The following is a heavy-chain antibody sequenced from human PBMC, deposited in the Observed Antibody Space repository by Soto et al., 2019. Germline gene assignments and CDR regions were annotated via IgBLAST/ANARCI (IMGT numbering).Heavy chain of an antibody. CDR1: GYTFTGSG. V-gene: IGHV1-18*01. Sequence: QVQLVQSGVEVKKPGASVKVSCKASGYTFTGSGISWVRQAPGQGLEWMGWISGYNGNTNYAQKFQGRVTMTTDTSTSTAYMALRSPRSDDTAVYYCARQGSMPYSYYGMDVWGQGTTVTVSS. D-gene: IGHD2-2*01. CDR3: ARQGSMPYSYYGMDV. J-gene: IGHJ6*02. CDR2: ISGYNGNT.